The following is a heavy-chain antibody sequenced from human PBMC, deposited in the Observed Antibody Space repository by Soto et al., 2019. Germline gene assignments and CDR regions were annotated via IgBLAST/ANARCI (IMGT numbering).Heavy chain of an antibody. CDR1: GYTFTSYY. CDR3: ARCIRGIAVAGADYYYYYGMDV. Sequence: GASVKVSCKASGYTFTSYYMHWVRQAPGQGLECMGIINPSGGSTSYAQKFQGRVTMTRDTSTSTVYMELSSLRSEDTAVYYCARCIRGIAVAGADYYYYYGMDVWGQGITVTVS. CDR2: INPSGGST. V-gene: IGHV1-46*01. J-gene: IGHJ6*02. D-gene: IGHD6-19*01.